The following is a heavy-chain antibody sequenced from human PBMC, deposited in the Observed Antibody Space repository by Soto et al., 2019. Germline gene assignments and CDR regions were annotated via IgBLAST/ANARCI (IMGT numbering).Heavy chain of an antibody. CDR2: ISGSERNT. Sequence: PGGSLRLSCAASGFSFTSYAMTWVRQTPGRGLEWVSGISGSERNTFYADSVKGRFTVSRDNSRNTLYLQMNSLRAEDTAIYYCATENRHNWNYGGFDPWGQGTLVTVSS. V-gene: IGHV3-23*01. CDR3: ATENRHNWNYGGFDP. J-gene: IGHJ5*02. D-gene: IGHD1-7*01. CDR1: GFSFTSYA.